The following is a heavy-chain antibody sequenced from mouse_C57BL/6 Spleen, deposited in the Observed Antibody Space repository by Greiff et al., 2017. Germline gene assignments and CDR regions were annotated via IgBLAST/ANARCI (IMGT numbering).Heavy chain of an antibody. CDR3: ARLEHYYGSSGAMDY. CDR1: GFTFSSYG. J-gene: IGHJ4*01. Sequence: EVKVVESGGDLVKPGGSLKLSCAASGFTFSSYGMSWVRQTPDKRLEWVATISSGGSYTYYPDSVKGRFTISRDNAKNTLYLQMSSLKSEDTAMYYCARLEHYYGSSGAMDYWGQGTSVTVSS. CDR2: ISSGGSYT. D-gene: IGHD1-1*01. V-gene: IGHV5-6*01.